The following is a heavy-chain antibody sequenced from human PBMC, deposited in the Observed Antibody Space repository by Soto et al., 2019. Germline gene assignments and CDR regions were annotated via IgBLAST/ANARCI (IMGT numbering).Heavy chain of an antibody. CDR1: GFTFSSYS. V-gene: IGHV3-21*04. J-gene: IGHJ6*02. CDR3: AKNTIFGVVKRDYYYGMDV. D-gene: IGHD3-3*01. CDR2: ISSSSSYI. Sequence: PGGSLRLSCAASGFTFSSYSMNWVRQAPGKGLEWVSSISSSSSYIYYADSVKGRFTISRDNAKNSLYLQMNSLRAEDTAVYYCAKNTIFGVVKRDYYYGMDVWGQGTTVTV.